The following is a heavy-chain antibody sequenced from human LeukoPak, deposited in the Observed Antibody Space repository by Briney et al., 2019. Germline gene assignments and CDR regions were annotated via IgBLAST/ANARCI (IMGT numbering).Heavy chain of an antibody. D-gene: IGHD3-10*01. CDR3: ARGGSGSSIGYYFDY. Sequence: PSETLSLTCTVSGGSISSYYWSWIRQPPGKGLEWIGYIYYSGSTYYNPSLKSRVTISVDTSKNQFSLKLSSVTAADTAVYYCARGGSGSSIGYYFDYWGQGTLVTVSS. V-gene: IGHV4-59*12. CDR1: GGSISSYY. J-gene: IGHJ4*02. CDR2: IYYSGST.